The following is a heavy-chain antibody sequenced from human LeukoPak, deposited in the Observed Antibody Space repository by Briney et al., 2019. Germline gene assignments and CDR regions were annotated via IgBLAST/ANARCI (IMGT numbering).Heavy chain of an antibody. D-gene: IGHD3-10*01. V-gene: IGHV3-30-3*01. CDR3: AAWRGYDSGSFSGPLDY. CDR1: GFTFSRYP. J-gene: IGHJ4*02. Sequence: HPGGSLRLSCAASGFTFSRYPMHWVRQAPGKGLEWVAVVSYDGSIKSYADSVKGRFTISRDNPRNTLYLQMNSLRGEDTAIYYCAAWRGYDSGSFSGPLDYWGQGTLVLVSS. CDR2: VSYDGSIK.